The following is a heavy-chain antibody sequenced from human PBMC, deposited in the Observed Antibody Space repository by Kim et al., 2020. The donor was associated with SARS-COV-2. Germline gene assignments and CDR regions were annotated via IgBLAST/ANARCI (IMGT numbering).Heavy chain of an antibody. Sequence: SETLSLTCTVSGGSISSSSYYWGWIRQPPGKGLEWIGSIYYSGSTYYNPSLKSRVTISVDTSKNQFSLKLSSVTAADTAVYYCARQETYYYGSGSFLVYYYGMDVWGQGTTVTVSS. V-gene: IGHV4-39*01. CDR1: GGSISSSSYY. CDR3: ARQETYYYGSGSFLVYYYGMDV. D-gene: IGHD3-10*01. J-gene: IGHJ6*02. CDR2: IYYSGST.